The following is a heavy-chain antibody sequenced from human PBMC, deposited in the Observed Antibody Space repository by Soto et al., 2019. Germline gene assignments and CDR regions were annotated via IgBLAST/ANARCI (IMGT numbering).Heavy chain of an antibody. J-gene: IGHJ4*02. D-gene: IGHD3-9*01. V-gene: IGHV3-23*01. CDR2: ISGTGGST. CDR3: AKVLGILSGVDY. CDR1: GFTFSSYG. Sequence: GSLRLSCAASGFTFSSYGMSWVRQAPGKGLECVSGISGTGGSTYYADSVKGRFTISRDNSKNTLYLQMNSLRAEDTALYYCAKVLGILSGVDYWGQGTLVTVSS.